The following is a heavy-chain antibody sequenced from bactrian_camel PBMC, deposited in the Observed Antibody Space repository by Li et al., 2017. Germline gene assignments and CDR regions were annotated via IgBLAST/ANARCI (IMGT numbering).Heavy chain of an antibody. CDR1: GYISRRYC. Sequence: HVQLVESGGGSVQAGGSLRLSCVASGYISRRYCMGWFRQAPGKEREGVASIEGDGTVRYADSVKGRFAISKDNAKNILYLQMNSLKTEDTAVYYCAAMDENCAFRHFGQGTQVTVS. V-gene: IGHV3S53*01. CDR2: IEGDGTV. D-gene: IGHD3*01. J-gene: IGHJ4*01.